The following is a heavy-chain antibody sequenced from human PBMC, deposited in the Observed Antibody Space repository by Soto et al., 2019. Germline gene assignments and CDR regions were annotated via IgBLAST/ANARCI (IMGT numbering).Heavy chain of an antibody. V-gene: IGHV4-31*03. CDR3: ARRGGTTTDPYFDY. CDR2: IYYSGST. J-gene: IGHJ4*02. Sequence: PSETLSLTCTVSGGSISSGGYYWSWIRQHPGKGLEWIGYIYYSGSTYYNPSLKSRVTISVDTSKNQFSLKLSSVTAADTAVYYCARRGGTTTDPYFDYWGQGTLVSVSS. CDR1: GGSISSGGYY. D-gene: IGHD1-7*01.